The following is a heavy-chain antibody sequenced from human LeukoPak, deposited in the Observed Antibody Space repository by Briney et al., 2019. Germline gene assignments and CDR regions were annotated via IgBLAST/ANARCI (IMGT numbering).Heavy chain of an antibody. V-gene: IGHV3-21*01. D-gene: IGHD4-17*01. CDR2: ISSSSSYI. Sequence: GGSLRLSCAASGFTFNTYAMSWVRQAPGKGLEWVSSISSSSSYIYYADSVKGRFTISRDNAKNSLYLQMNSLRAEDTAVYYCASEPLYGDFGWGQGTLVTVSS. CDR3: ASEPLYGDFG. J-gene: IGHJ4*02. CDR1: GFTFNTYA.